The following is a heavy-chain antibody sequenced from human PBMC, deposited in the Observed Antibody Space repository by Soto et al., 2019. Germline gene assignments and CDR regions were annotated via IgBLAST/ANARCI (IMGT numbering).Heavy chain of an antibody. Sequence: GASVKVSCKASGGTFSSDAISWVRQAPGQGLEWMGGIIPIFGTANYAQKFQGRVTITADESTSTAYMELSSLRSEDTAVYYCARQLAGNYYDSSGYYYPWGQGTLVTVSS. CDR2: IIPIFGTA. CDR3: ARQLAGNYYDSSGYYYP. J-gene: IGHJ5*02. V-gene: IGHV1-69*13. CDR1: GGTFSSDA. D-gene: IGHD3-22*01.